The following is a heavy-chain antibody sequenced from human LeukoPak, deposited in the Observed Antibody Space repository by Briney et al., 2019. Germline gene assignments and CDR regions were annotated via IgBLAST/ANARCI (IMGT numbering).Heavy chain of an antibody. CDR3: ARDLFGGWSFDY. CDR2: IKDDGSVK. Sequence: GGSLRLSCTASGFSFSSFWMSWVRQAPGKGLEWVANIKDDGSVKNHVDSLKGRFSISRDNARNSLYLQISSLRAEDTAVYYCARDLFGGWSFDYWGQGTLVTVSS. CDR1: GFSFSSFW. V-gene: IGHV3-7*03. D-gene: IGHD6-19*01. J-gene: IGHJ4*02.